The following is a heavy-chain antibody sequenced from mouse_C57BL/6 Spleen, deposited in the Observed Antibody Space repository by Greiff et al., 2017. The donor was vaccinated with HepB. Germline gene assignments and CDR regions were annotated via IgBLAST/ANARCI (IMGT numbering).Heavy chain of an antibody. Sequence: QVQLQQSGADLAKPGASVKLSCKASGYTFTSYWMHWVKQRPGQGLEWIGYINPSSGYTKYNQKFKDKATLTADKSSSTAYMQLSSLTYEDSAVYYCARVRLDSNYPYYAMDYWGQGTSVTVAS. CDR2: INPSSGYT. CDR1: GYTFTSYW. D-gene: IGHD2-5*01. V-gene: IGHV1-7*01. J-gene: IGHJ4*01. CDR3: ARVRLDSNYPYYAMDY.